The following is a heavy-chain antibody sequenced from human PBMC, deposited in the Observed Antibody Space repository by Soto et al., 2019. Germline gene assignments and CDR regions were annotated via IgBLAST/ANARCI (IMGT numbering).Heavy chain of an antibody. Sequence: VSCKASGYTFTDYYLHWMRQAPGQGLEWMGWINPNTGGTNYAQKFQVRVTMTRDTSISTAYMELRRLKSDDTAVYYCARGILRGPFDNWGQGAQVTVSS. J-gene: IGHJ4*02. D-gene: IGHD4-17*01. CDR3: ARGILRGPFDN. CDR2: INPNTGGT. CDR1: GYTFTDYY. V-gene: IGHV1-2*02.